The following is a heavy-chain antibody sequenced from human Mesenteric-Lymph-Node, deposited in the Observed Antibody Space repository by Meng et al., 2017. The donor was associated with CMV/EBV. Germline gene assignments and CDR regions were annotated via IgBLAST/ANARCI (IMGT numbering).Heavy chain of an antibody. CDR3: ARGSSYDILTGYFDY. D-gene: IGHD3-9*01. J-gene: IGHJ4*02. V-gene: IGHV4-34*01. Sequence: QVQFHRWGAGLLKPSETLSVTGAVYGGSFSGYYWNWIRQSPEKGLEWIGEINHSGSTTYNPSFTSRIIISVDTSTNQISLNMSSVTAADTAVYYCARGSSYDILTGYFDYWGQGALVTVSS. CDR2: INHSGST. CDR1: GGSFSGYY.